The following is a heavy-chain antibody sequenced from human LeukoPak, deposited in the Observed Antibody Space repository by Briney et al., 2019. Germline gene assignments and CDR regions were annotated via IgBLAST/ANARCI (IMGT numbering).Heavy chain of an antibody. J-gene: IGHJ4*02. CDR2: ISAYNGNT. D-gene: IGHD3-3*01. V-gene: IGHV1-18*01. CDR1: GYTFTTYG. CDR3: ARTYDFWSAQDY. Sequence: GXSVRVSFTASGYTFTTYGISWVRQAPGQGLEWMGWISAYNGNTNYAQKLQGRVTMTTDTSTSTAYMELRGLRSDDTAVYYCARTYDFWSAQDYWGQGTLVTVSS.